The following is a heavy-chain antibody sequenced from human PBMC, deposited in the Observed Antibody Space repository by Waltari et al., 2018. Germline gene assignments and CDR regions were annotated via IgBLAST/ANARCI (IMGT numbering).Heavy chain of an antibody. CDR2: ISSDASDT. J-gene: IGHJ6*02. Sequence: EEQLMESEGGLVQPGDSLRLSCAASGFTFSSYWMNWVRQAPVKRPLWVSRISSDASDTTYADSVKGRFTISRDNAKNTLYLQMNRLRAEDTAVYFCARVSRRTYRSPVPGRHYYYGMDVWGQGTTVTVSS. D-gene: IGHD1-1*01. CDR3: ARVSRRTYRSPVPGRHYYYGMDV. V-gene: IGHV3-74*03. CDR1: GFTFSSYW.